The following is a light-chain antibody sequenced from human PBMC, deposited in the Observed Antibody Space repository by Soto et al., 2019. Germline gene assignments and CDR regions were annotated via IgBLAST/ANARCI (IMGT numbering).Light chain of an antibody. V-gene: IGLV2-11*01. Sequence: QSALTQPRSVSGSPGQSVTISCTGTSSDVGGYNYVSWYQQHPGKAPKVMIYEGSKRPSGVSNRFSGSKSGNTASLTISGLQAEDEADYYCCSYAGSSIYVVFGGGTKLTVL. CDR1: SSDVGGYNY. J-gene: IGLJ2*01. CDR2: EGS. CDR3: CSYAGSSIYVV.